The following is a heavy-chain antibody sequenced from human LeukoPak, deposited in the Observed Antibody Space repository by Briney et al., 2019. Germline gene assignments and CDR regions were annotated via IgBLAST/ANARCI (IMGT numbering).Heavy chain of an antibody. D-gene: IGHD3-10*01. J-gene: IGHJ4*02. Sequence: GASLQISCKGSGYRFTSYWIGWGRPVPGKGLEWMGIIYPGDSDTRYSPSFQGQVTISADKSISTAYLQWSSLKASDTAMYYCARLITMVRGVINYFDYWGQGTLVTVSS. CDR2: IYPGDSDT. V-gene: IGHV5-51*01. CDR3: ARLITMVRGVINYFDY. CDR1: GYRFTSYW.